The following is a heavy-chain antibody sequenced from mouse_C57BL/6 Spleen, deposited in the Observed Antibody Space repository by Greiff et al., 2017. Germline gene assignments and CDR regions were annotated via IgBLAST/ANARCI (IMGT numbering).Heavy chain of an antibody. CDR3: AIRVYDYDGTPLFDY. J-gene: IGHJ2*01. V-gene: IGHV1-74*01. Sequence: QVQLQQPGAELVKPGASVKVSCKASGYTFTSYWMHWVKQRPGQGLEWIGRIHPSDSATNYNQKFKGKATLTVDKSSSTAYMQLSSLTSEDSAVYYCAIRVYDYDGTPLFDYWGQGTTLTVSS. D-gene: IGHD2-4*01. CDR1: GYTFTSYW. CDR2: IHPSDSAT.